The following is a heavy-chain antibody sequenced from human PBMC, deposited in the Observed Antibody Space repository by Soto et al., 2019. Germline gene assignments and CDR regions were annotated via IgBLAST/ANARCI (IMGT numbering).Heavy chain of an antibody. D-gene: IGHD3-10*01. CDR3: ARVRARFSRSAFDV. CDR2: IDYSGSS. CDR1: GGSFTTYY. Sequence: QLQLQQWGAGLLKPSETLSLTCAVYGGSFTTYYWSWIRQSPGKGLEWIGEIDYSGSSNYNPSLKSRVTISVDKSKNQFSLKLPSMTAADTAVYYCARVRARFSRSAFDVWGQGTMVAVSS. J-gene: IGHJ3*01. V-gene: IGHV4-34*01.